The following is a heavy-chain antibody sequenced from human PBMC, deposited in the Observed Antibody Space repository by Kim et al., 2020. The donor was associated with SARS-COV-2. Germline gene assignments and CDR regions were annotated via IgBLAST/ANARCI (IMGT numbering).Heavy chain of an antibody. V-gene: IGHV1-24*01. CDR3: ATGRVRGVVGWFDP. J-gene: IGHJ5*02. Sequence: EEKFQGRVTMTEDTSTDTAYMELSSLRSEDTAVYYCATGRVRGVVGWFDPWGQGTLVTVSS. D-gene: IGHD3-10*01.